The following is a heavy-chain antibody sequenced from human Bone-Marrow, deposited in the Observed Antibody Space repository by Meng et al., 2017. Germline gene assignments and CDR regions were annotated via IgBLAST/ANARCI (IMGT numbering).Heavy chain of an antibody. J-gene: IGHJ4*02. D-gene: IGHD2-15*01. CDR2: ISSSSSYI. CDR1: GYSINNGYY. CDR3: ASHSWRYCSGGSCYEAGDY. Sequence: LSLTCAVSGYSINNGYYWGWIRQPPGKGLEWVSSISSSSSYIYYADSVKGRFTISRDNAKNSLYLQMNSLRAEDTAVYYCASHSWRYCSGGSCYEAGDYWGQGTLVTVSS. V-gene: IGHV3-11*06.